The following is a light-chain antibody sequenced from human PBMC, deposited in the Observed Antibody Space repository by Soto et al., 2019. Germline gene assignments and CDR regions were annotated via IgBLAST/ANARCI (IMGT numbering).Light chain of an antibody. Sequence: SYELTQPLSVSVALGQTARITCGGNNIGSKNVHWYQQKPGQAPVLVIYRDSKRPSGIPERFSGSNSANTATLTISRAQAGDEADYFCQVWDSSTNVVFGGGTKLTVL. J-gene: IGLJ2*01. V-gene: IGLV3-9*01. CDR1: NIGSKN. CDR2: RDS. CDR3: QVWDSSTNVV.